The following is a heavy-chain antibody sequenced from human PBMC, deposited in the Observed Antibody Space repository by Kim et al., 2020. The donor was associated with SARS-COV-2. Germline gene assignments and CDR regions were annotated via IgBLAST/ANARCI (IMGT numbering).Heavy chain of an antibody. CDR1: GFTFSSYA. J-gene: IGHJ4*02. CDR3: AKDRRWSVDTAMVMDY. Sequence: GGSLRLSCAASGFTFSSYAMSWVRQAPGKGLEWVSAISGSGGSTYYADSVKGRFTISRDNSKNTLYLQMNSLRAEDTAVYYCAKDRRWSVDTAMVMDYWGQVTLVTVSS. V-gene: IGHV3-23*01. CDR2: ISGSGGST. D-gene: IGHD5-18*01.